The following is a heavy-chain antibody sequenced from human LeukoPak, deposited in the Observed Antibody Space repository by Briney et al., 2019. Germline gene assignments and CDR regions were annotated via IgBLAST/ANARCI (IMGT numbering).Heavy chain of an antibody. D-gene: IGHD3-22*01. CDR3: AKTSKYYYDSSGYYDY. Sequence: GGSLRLSCAASGFTLSSSDMNWVRQAPGKGLEWVSSISSGSSYINYADSVKGRFTISRDNSKNTLYLQMNSLRAEDTAVYYCAKTSKYYYDSSGYYDYWGQGTLVTVSS. CDR1: GFTLSSSD. J-gene: IGHJ4*02. V-gene: IGHV3-21*01. CDR2: ISSGSSYI.